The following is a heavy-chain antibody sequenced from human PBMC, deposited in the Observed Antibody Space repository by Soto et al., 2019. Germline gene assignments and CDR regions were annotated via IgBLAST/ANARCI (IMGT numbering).Heavy chain of an antibody. CDR1: GFTFDDYA. D-gene: IGHD6-13*01. V-gene: IGHV3-9*01. J-gene: IGHJ4*02. CDR2: ISWNSGSI. Sequence: EVQLVESGGGLVQPGRSLRLSCAASGFTFDDYAMHWVRQAPGKGLEWVSGISWNSGSIGYADSVKGRFTISRDNAKNSLYLQMNSLRAEDTALYYCAKDSSSPPDLFDYWGQGTLVTVSS. CDR3: AKDSSSPPDLFDY.